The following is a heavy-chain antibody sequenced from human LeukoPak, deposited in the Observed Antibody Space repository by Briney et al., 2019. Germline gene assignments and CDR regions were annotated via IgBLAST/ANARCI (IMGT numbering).Heavy chain of an antibody. J-gene: IGHJ4*02. CDR2: IKQDGSEK. Sequence: GGSLRLSCAASGFTFSSYWMSWVRQAPGKGLEWVANIKQDGSEKYYADSVKGRFTISRDNSKNTLYLQMNSLRAEDTAVYYCARPQYYYDSSGYYSYWGQGTLVTVSS. CDR3: ARPQYYYDSSGYYSY. CDR1: GFTFSSYW. D-gene: IGHD3-22*01. V-gene: IGHV3-7*01.